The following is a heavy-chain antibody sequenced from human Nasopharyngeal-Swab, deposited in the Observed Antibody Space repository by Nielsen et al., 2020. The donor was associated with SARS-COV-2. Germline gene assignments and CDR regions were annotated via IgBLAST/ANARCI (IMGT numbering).Heavy chain of an antibody. J-gene: IGHJ4*02. CDR3: ARDLARSTGYLDS. CDR2: IYHNGRT. Sequence: SETLSLTCTVSGDSIRSGNYWGWIRQPPGKGLEWIGSIYHNGRTNYKPSLKSRVTMSVDTSKNHFSLKLSSVTAADTAAYYCARDLARSTGYLDSWGQGILVTVSS. V-gene: IGHV4-38-2*02. CDR1: GDSIRSGNY.